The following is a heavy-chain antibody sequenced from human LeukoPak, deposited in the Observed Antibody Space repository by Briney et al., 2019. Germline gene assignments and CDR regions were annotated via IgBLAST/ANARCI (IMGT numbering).Heavy chain of an antibody. CDR3: ARRTEYSSSWYINRNNWFDP. D-gene: IGHD6-13*01. CDR1: GSPSSSYS. Sequence: GALSLSCASSGSPSSSYSLNWSRQAPARGLGWGSYISYSSGTIYYQDSVKGGFTISRDNAKTPLYLQMHTRLAEDTAVHYCARRTEYSSSWYINRNNWFDPWRQGTLVPLSS. J-gene: IGHJ5*02. V-gene: IGHV3-48*01. CDR2: ISYSSGTI.